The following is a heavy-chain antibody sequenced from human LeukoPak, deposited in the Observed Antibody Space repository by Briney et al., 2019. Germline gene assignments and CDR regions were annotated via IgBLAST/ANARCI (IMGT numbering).Heavy chain of an antibody. Sequence: GGSLRLSCAASGFTFSRYWMSWVRQAPGKGLEGVASIKQDGSERYYVDSVKGRFTISSDNAKNSMYVQMNSLRAEDTAVFYCARSTSWYHKFDYWGQGTPVTVSS. CDR3: ARSTSWYHKFDY. D-gene: IGHD6-19*01. V-gene: IGHV3-7*04. CDR1: GFTFSRYW. J-gene: IGHJ4*02. CDR2: IKQDGSER.